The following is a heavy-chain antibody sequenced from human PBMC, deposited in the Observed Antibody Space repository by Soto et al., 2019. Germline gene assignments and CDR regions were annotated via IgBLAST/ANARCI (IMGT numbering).Heavy chain of an antibody. J-gene: IGHJ2*01. CDR2: INQVESEK. Sequence: GGSLRLCCAASGFAFSKYWMNWVRQAPGKGLEWVANINQVESEKSYVDSVKGRFTISRDNAKNTLYLQMNSLRAEDTAVYYCAKDGVGPKRLGVASYWYFDLWGRGTLVTVSS. CDR3: AKDGVGPKRLGVASYWYFDL. V-gene: IGHV3-7*03. CDR1: GFAFSKYW. D-gene: IGHD3-3*01.